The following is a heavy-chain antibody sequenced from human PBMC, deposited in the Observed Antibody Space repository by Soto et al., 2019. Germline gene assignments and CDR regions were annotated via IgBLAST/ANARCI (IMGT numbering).Heavy chain of an antibody. CDR1: GYSFSSYW. J-gene: IGHJ6*02. D-gene: IGHD4-17*01. CDR3: ARLTMTTVTTTDYYYYGMDV. V-gene: IGHV5-10-1*01. Sequence: GESLKISCEGSGYSFSSYWISWVRQMPGKGLEWMGRIDPSDSYTNYSPSFQGHVTISADKSISTAYLQWSSLKASDTAMYYCARLTMTTVTTTDYYYYGMDVWGQGATVTVSS. CDR2: IDPSDSYT.